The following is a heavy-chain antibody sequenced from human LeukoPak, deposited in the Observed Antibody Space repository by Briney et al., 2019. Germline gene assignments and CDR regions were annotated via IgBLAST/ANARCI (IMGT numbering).Heavy chain of an antibody. CDR3: ARDLWSGYYYYFDY. D-gene: IGHD3-3*01. CDR2: IYTSGST. V-gene: IGHV4-61*02. J-gene: IGHJ4*02. CDR1: GGSISSGGYY. Sequence: SQTLSLTCTVSGGSISSGGYYWSWIRQPAGKGLEWIGRIYTSGSTNYNPSLKSRVTMSVDTSKNQFSLKLSSVTAADTAVYYCARDLWSGYYYYFDYWGQGTLVTVSS.